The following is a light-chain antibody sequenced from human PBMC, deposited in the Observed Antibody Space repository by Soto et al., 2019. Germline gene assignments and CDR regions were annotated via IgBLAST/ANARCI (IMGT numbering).Light chain of an antibody. CDR1: QSFSSSY. J-gene: IGKJ3*01. CDR3: HYYGSSPVT. Sequence: EIVLTQSPGTLSLSPGERATLSCRASQSFSSSYLAWYQQKPGQAPRLLIYGASSRATGIPDRFSGSGSGTNFTLTTSRLEPEDFAVYYWHYYGSSPVTFGPGTKVDIK. CDR2: GAS. V-gene: IGKV3-20*01.